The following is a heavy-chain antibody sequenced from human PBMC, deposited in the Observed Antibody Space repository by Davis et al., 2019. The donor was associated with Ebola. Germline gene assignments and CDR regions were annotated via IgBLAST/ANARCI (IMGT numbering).Heavy chain of an antibody. CDR2: IYPGYLTT. Sequence: SRKGSGDDLNTYWIPWVRHMPGKRVEWMAMIYPGYLTTKHRPSFQGLVTISFDRSITTAYLQWNSLKASDTARYYCATGMMGFRFDYWGQGTPVTVSS. J-gene: IGHJ4*02. CDR3: ATGMMGFRFDY. D-gene: IGHD3-16*01. CDR1: GDDLNTYW. V-gene: IGHV5-51*01.